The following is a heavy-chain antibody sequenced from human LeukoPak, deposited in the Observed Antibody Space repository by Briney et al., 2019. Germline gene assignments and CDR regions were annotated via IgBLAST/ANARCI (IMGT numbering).Heavy chain of an antibody. CDR1: GGSISSYY. V-gene: IGHV4-59*01. Sequence: PSETLSLTCTVSGGSISSYYWSWIRQPPGKGLEWIGYISYSGSTNYNPSLRSRVTISVDPSKNQFSLKLSSVTAADTAVYYCARDRYEDWYFDLWGRGALVTVSS. D-gene: IGHD1-14*01. J-gene: IGHJ2*01. CDR3: ARDRYEDWYFDL. CDR2: ISYSGST.